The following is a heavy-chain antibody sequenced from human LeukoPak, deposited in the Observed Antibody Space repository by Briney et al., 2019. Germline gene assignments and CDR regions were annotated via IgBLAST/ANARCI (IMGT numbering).Heavy chain of an antibody. Sequence: GGSLRLSCAASGFTFSNYWMSWVRQAPGKGLEGVANIKEDGSEKYYVDSVKGRFTISRDNAKNSLYLQMNSLRAEDTAVYYCARVGSGSYFSKFDYWGQGTLVTVSS. CDR2: IKEDGSEK. J-gene: IGHJ4*02. CDR3: ARVGSGSYFSKFDY. V-gene: IGHV3-7*01. CDR1: GFTFSNYW. D-gene: IGHD1-26*01.